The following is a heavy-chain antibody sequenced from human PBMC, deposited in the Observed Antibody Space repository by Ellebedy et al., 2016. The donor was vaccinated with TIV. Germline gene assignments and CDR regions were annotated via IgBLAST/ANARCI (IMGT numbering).Heavy chain of an antibody. D-gene: IGHD2/OR15-2a*01. V-gene: IGHV4-39*07. J-gene: IGHJ5*02. Sequence: SETLSLTXTVSGGSISSSSYYWGWIRQPPGKGLEWIGEINHSGSTNYNPSLKSRVTISVDTSKNQFSLSLTSVTAADTAVYYCSRGRDEYKSGNSWGQGTLVTVSS. CDR2: INHSGST. CDR1: GGSISSSSYY. CDR3: SRGRDEYKSGNS.